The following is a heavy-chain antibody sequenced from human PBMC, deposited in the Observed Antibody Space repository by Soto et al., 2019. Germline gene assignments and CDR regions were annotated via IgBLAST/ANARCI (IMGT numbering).Heavy chain of an antibody. V-gene: IGHV3-30*18. J-gene: IGHJ2*01. CDR2: ISYDGSNK. CDR3: AKERAMGGLYWYFEL. CDR1: GFTFSSYG. D-gene: IGHD5-18*01. Sequence: HGGSLRLSCAASGFTFSSYGMHWVRQAPGKGLEWVAVISYDGSNKYYADSVKGRFTISRDNSKNTLYLQMNSLRAEDTAVYYCAKERAMGGLYWYFELSGRGTLVPVSS.